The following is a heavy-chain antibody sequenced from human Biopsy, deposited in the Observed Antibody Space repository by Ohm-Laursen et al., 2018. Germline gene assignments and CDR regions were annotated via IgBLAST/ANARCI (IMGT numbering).Heavy chain of an antibody. Sequence: SDILSLTCSVSGGSIGSFFWSWIRQPPGKGLEWIGYIYYSGSTNYNPSLRSRVTISVDGSKNQFSLELSSVTAADTAVYYCARVGAGAPSIDYFDYWGQGALVTVSS. V-gene: IGHV4-59*07. J-gene: IGHJ4*02. D-gene: IGHD1-26*01. CDR3: ARVGAGAPSIDYFDY. CDR1: GGSIGSFF. CDR2: IYYSGST.